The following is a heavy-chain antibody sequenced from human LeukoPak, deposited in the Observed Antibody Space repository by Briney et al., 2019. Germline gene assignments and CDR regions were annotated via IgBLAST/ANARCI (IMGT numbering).Heavy chain of an antibody. V-gene: IGHV3-53*01. Sequence: PGGSLRLSCAASGFTVIDNYMTWVRQAPGKGLEWVSVIYSGSSAYYADSVKGRFTISRDNSKNTLYLQMNILRAEDTGVYYCARVVRFLEWLPRFGSYFDYWGQGTLVTVSS. D-gene: IGHD3-3*01. CDR1: GFTVIDNY. CDR3: ARVVRFLEWLPRFGSYFDY. CDR2: IYSGSSA. J-gene: IGHJ4*02.